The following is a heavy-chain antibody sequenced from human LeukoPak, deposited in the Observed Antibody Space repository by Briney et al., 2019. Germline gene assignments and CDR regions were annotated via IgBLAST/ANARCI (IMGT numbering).Heavy chain of an antibody. CDR3: APTKKTQPDY. Sequence: GGSLGLSCAASGFTFTSYAMSWVRQAPEKGLEWVSAISGSGGSTYYADSVKGRFTISRDNSKNTLYLQMNSLRAEDTAVYYCAPTKKTQPDYWGQGTLVTVSS. CDR2: ISGSGGST. CDR1: GFTFTSYA. J-gene: IGHJ4*02. D-gene: IGHD1-1*01. V-gene: IGHV3-23*01.